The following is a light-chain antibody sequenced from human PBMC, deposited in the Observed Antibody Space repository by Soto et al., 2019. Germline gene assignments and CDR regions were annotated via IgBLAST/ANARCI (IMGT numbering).Light chain of an antibody. J-gene: IGKJ1*01. Sequence: ETMMTQSPDTLSVSLGERATLSCRASQSLRSSLAWYQQKPGQAPRLLIYDASTRATGIPARFSGSGSGTDFTLTLSVLQSEDFAVYYCQQYNNWPQTFGQGTKVEIK. CDR2: DAS. CDR1: QSLRSS. CDR3: QQYNNWPQT. V-gene: IGKV3-15*01.